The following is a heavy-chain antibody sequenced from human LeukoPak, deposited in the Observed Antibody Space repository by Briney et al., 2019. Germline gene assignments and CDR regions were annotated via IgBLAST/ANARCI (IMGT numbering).Heavy chain of an antibody. V-gene: IGHV4-39*01. Sequence: SETLSLTCTVSGGSISSSSYYWGWIRQPPGKGLEWIGSIYYSGSTYYNPSLKSRVTISVDTSKNQFSLKLSSVTAADTAVYYCARHRSGGSYYEPIGYWGQGTLVTVSS. D-gene: IGHD1-26*01. J-gene: IGHJ4*02. CDR3: ARHRSGGSYYEPIGY. CDR2: IYYSGST. CDR1: GGSISSSSYY.